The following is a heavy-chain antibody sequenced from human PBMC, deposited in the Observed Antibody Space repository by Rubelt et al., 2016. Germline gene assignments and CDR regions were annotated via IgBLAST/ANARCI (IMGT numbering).Heavy chain of an antibody. V-gene: IGHV4-34*01. CDR1: GGSFSGYY. D-gene: IGHD3-9*01. J-gene: IGHJ6*02. CDR2: INHSGST. CDR3: ARGTGYGPYYYYYGMDV. Sequence: QVQLQQWGAGLLKPSETLSLTCAVYGGSFSGYYWSWIRQPPGKGLEWIGEINHSGSTNYNPFLQCRVPISVDTSKNQFSRKLSSVTAADTAVYYGARGTGYGPYYYYYGMDVWGQGTTVTVSS.